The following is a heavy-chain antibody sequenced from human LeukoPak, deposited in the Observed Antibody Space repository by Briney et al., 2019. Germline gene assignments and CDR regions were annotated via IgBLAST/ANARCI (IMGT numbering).Heavy chain of an antibody. CDR1: GGSISSYY. J-gene: IGHJ5*02. CDR2: IYYSGST. D-gene: IGHD3-3*01. CDR3: ARHSSWSGYYDWFDP. V-gene: IGHV4-59*08. Sequence: SETLSLTCTVSGGSISSYYWSWIRQPPGKGLEWIWYIYYSGSTNYNPSLKSRVTISVDTSKNQFSLKLSSVTAADTAVYYCARHSSWSGYYDWFDPWGQGTLVTVSS.